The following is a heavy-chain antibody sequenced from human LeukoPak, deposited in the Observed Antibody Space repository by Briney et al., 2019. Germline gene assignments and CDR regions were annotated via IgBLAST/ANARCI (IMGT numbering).Heavy chain of an antibody. CDR3: TTVSTVTLAEYFQH. CDR1: GYTLTELS. V-gene: IGHV1-24*01. Sequence: ASVKVSCKVSGYTLTELSMYWVRQAPGKGLEWMGGFDPEDAETIYAQKFQGRVTMTEDASTDTAHMELSSLRSEDTAVYYCTTVSTVTLAEYFQHWGQGTLVTVSS. J-gene: IGHJ1*01. D-gene: IGHD4-11*01. CDR2: FDPEDAET.